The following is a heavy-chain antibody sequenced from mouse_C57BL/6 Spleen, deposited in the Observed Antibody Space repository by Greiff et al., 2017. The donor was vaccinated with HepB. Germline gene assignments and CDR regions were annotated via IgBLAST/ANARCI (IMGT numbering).Heavy chain of an antibody. Sequence: EVQLVESGGGLVKPGGSLKLSCAASGFTFSSYAMSWVRQTPEKRLEWVATISDGGSYTYYPDNVKGRFTISRDNAKNNLYLQMSHLKSEDTAMYYCARRGDYSNFFGYWGQGTTLTVSS. J-gene: IGHJ2*01. D-gene: IGHD2-5*01. CDR2: ISDGGSYT. CDR3: ARRGDYSNFFGY. V-gene: IGHV5-4*01. CDR1: GFTFSSYA.